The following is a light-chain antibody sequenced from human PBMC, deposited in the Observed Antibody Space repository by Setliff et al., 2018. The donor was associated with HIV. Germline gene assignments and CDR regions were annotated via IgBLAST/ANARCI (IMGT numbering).Light chain of an antibody. CDR2: AVR. Sequence: QSALTQPASVSGSPGQSITISCTGTSRDVGGYNYVSWYQQHPGKAPKLIIYAVRNRPSGVSNHFSGSKSGNTASLTISGLQTEDEADYYRSSYAITNTLPFGTGTKVTVL. CDR3: SSYAITNTLP. CDR1: SRDVGGYNY. J-gene: IGLJ1*01. V-gene: IGLV2-14*01.